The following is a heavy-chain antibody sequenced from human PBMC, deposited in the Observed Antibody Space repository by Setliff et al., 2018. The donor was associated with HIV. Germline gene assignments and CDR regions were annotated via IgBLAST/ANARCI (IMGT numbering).Heavy chain of an antibody. CDR1: GYTFTSYG. Sequence: ASVKVSCKASGYTFTSYGISWVRQAPGQGLEWMGWISTYNGKTNYVQNLQGRVTMTTDTSTSTVYLELRSLRSDDTAVYYCVRSQGRILGVEPHWFDPWGQGTLVTVSS. D-gene: IGHD3-3*01. CDR3: VRSQGRILGVEPHWFDP. V-gene: IGHV1-18*01. J-gene: IGHJ5*02. CDR2: ISTYNGKT.